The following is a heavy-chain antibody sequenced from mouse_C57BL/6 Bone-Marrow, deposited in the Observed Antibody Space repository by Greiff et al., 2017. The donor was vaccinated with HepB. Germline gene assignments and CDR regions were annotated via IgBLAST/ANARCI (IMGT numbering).Heavy chain of an antibody. V-gene: IGHV1-64*01. J-gene: IGHJ3*01. CDR1: GYTFTSYW. CDR2: IHPNSGST. D-gene: IGHD1-1*01. CDR3: ARTYYYGSSYVNWFAY. Sequence: QVQLQQPGAELVKPGASVKLSCKASGYTFTSYWMHWVKQRPGQGLEWIGMIHPNSGSTNYNEKFKSKATLTVDKSSSTAYMQLSSLTSEDSAVYYWARTYYYGSSYVNWFAYWGQGTLVTVSA.